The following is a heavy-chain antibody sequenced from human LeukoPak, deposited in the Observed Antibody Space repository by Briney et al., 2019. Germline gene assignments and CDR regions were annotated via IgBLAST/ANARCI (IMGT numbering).Heavy chain of an antibody. J-gene: IGHJ6*02. V-gene: IGHV4-39*01. CDR2: IYYSGST. CDR1: GGSISSSSYY. D-gene: IGHD1-1*01. CDR3: ARAWTNYYYYGMDV. Sequence: SETLSLTCTVSGGSISSSSYYWGWIRQPPGKGLEWIGSIYYSGSTYYNPSLKSRVTISVDTSKNQFSLKLSSVTAADTAVYYCARAWTNYYYYGMDVWGQGTTVTVSS.